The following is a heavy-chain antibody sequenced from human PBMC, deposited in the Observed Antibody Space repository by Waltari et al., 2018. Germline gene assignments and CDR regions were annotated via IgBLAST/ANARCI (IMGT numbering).Heavy chain of an antibody. J-gene: IGHJ3*01. CDR1: GNTLGHYY. CDR2: INGPGSTT. CDR3: AREVDAFDV. Sequence: EVQLVESGGGLVQPGGSLRRSCAASGNTLGHYYMHWVRQAPGKGLGWVSHINGPGSTTRYADSVKGRFTISRDNAKKMLYLQMNSLRAEDTAVYFCAREVDAFDVWGQGTMVTVSS. V-gene: IGHV3-74*01.